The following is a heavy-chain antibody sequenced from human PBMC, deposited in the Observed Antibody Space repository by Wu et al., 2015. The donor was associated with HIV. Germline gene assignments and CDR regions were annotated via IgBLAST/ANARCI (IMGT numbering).Heavy chain of an antibody. D-gene: IGHD1-26*01. Sequence: QVELLQSGAEVKKPGASVKISCEASGYTFTDFYFHWVRQAPGQGLEWVGWINPYGGARDYAQKFQGRVSMTRDTSISTAFLEVNSLASEDTAVYYCVRVGVLMTSAETMEYFQYWGQGTLVTVSS. J-gene: IGHJ1*01. CDR2: INPYGGAR. V-gene: IGHV1-2*02. CDR1: GYTFTDFY. CDR3: VRVGVLMTSAETMEYFQY.